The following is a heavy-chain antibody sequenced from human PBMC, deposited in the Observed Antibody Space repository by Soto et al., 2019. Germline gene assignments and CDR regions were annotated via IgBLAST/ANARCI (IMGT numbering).Heavy chain of an antibody. CDR2: INPNSGGT. CDR3: AIAMGVDYDSDCYYHATNDAFDI. CDR1: GYTFTDYY. Sequence: QVQLVQSGAEVKKSGASVKVSCKASGYTFTDYYMHWVRQAPGQGLEWMGWINPNSGGTNYAPKFQGWVTMTRDTSISKAYMELSRLRSDDTAVYYCAIAMGVDYDSDCYYHATNDAFDIWGQGTMVTVSS. V-gene: IGHV1-2*04. J-gene: IGHJ3*02. D-gene: IGHD3-22*01.